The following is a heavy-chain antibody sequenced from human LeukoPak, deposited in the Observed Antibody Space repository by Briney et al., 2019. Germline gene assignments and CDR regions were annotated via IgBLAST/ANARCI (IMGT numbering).Heavy chain of an antibody. J-gene: IGHJ4*02. CDR1: GFTVSSSY. V-gene: IGHV3-53*01. CDR2: IYSGDST. Sequence: PGGSLRLSCAASGFTVSSSYMSWVRQAPGKGLEWVSVIYSGDSTYYADSVKGRFTISRDNSKSTLYLQMNSLRAEDTAVYYCARDSGSYFYYWGQGTLVTVSS. D-gene: IGHD1-26*01. CDR3: ARDSGSYFYY.